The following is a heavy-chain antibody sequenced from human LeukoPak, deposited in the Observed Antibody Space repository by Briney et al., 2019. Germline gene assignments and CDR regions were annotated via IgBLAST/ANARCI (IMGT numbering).Heavy chain of an antibody. CDR3: ARGGSSWPIPPHWFDY. J-gene: IGHJ4*02. D-gene: IGHD6-13*01. CDR1: GDSITTGNYY. Sequence: PSETQSLTCTVSGDSITTGNYYWSWVRQPAGKGLEWIGRVYTSGATNSNPSLKNRVSISIDPSKNQFSLDLDSVTAADTAVYYCARGGSSWPIPPHWFDYWGPGVLVTVSS. V-gene: IGHV4-61*02. CDR2: VYTSGAT.